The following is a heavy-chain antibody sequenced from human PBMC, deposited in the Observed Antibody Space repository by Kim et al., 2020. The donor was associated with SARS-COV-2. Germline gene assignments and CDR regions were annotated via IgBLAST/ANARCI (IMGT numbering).Heavy chain of an antibody. CDR1: GFSLSTSGMC. V-gene: IGHV2-70*01. Sequence: SGPTLVNPTQTLTLTCTFSGFSLSTSGMCVSWIRQPPGKALEWLALIDWDDDKYYSTSLKTRLTISKDTSKNQVVLTMTNMDPVDTATYYCARTRYYYDSSGGMDVWGQGTTVTVSS. J-gene: IGHJ6*02. CDR2: IDWDDDK. D-gene: IGHD3-22*01. CDR3: ARTRYYYDSSGGMDV.